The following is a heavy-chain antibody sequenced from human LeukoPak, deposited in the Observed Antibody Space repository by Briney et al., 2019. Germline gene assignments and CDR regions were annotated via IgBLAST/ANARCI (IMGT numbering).Heavy chain of an antibody. D-gene: IGHD2-8*01. CDR2: IYPSGTT. J-gene: IGHJ4*02. Sequence: SETLSLTCTVSGGSISSGSYYWSWIRQPAGKGLEWIGRIYPSGTTNYNPSLKSRVTISVDTSKNQFSLKLRSVTAADTAVYYCARGQEVMAENYCDYWGQGTLVTVSS. V-gene: IGHV4-61*02. CDR3: ARGQEVMAENYCDY. CDR1: GGSISSGSYY.